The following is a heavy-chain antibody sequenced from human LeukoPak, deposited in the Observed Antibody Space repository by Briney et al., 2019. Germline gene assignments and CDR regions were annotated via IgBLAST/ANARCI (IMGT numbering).Heavy chain of an antibody. CDR3: ARLETGFMGYYYYYMDV. V-gene: IGHV4-39*01. J-gene: IGHJ6*03. D-gene: IGHD3-10*01. Sequence: SETLSLTCTVSGGSISSSSYYWGWIRQPPGKGLEWIGSIYYSGSTYYNPSLKSRVTISVDTSKNQFSLKLSSVTAADTAVYYCARLETGFMGYYYYYMDVWGKGTTVTVSS. CDR2: IYYSGST. CDR1: GGSISSSSYY.